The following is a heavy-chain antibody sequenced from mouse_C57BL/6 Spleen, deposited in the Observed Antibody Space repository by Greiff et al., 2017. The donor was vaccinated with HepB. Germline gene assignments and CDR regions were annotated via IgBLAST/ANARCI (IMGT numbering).Heavy chain of an antibody. Sequence: QVQLQQPGAELVMPGASVKLSCKASGYTFTSYWMHWVKQRPGQGLEWIGEIDPSDSYTNYNQKFKGKSTLTVDKSSSTAYMQLSSLTSEDSAVYYCARGYYYGSSSLDYWGQGTTLTVSS. CDR3: ARGYYYGSSSLDY. CDR2: IDPSDSYT. J-gene: IGHJ2*01. D-gene: IGHD1-1*01. V-gene: IGHV1-69*01. CDR1: GYTFTSYW.